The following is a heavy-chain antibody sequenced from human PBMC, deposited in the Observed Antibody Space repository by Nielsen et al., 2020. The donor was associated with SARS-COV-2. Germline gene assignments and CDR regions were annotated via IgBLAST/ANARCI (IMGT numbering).Heavy chain of an antibody. V-gene: IGHV3-9*01. CDR2: ISWNSGSI. CDR1: GFTFDDYA. D-gene: IGHD5-24*01. CDR3: VRDEVEMATTPGFDS. J-gene: IGHJ4*02. Sequence: SLKISCAASGFTFDDYAMHWVRQAPGKGLEWVSGISWNSGSIGYVDSVRGRFTISRDNAKNSVYLQMNSLRAEDTAVYHCVRDEVEMATTPGFDSWGQGTLVTVSS.